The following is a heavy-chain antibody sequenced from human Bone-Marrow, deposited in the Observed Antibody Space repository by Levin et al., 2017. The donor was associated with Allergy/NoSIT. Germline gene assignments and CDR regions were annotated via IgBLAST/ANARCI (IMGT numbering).Heavy chain of an antibody. Sequence: RASVKVSCKSSGNAFSSLYMHWVRQAPGQGLEWMGVIDPSGGVTDFAQKFQARVTMSRDTSTGTVYMELSSLRMDDTAVYFCAHLLPGGYWGQGTLVTVSS. D-gene: IGHD2-15*01. V-gene: IGHV1-46*03. CDR1: GNAFSSLY. CDR2: IDPSGGVT. J-gene: IGHJ4*02. CDR3: AHLLPGGY.